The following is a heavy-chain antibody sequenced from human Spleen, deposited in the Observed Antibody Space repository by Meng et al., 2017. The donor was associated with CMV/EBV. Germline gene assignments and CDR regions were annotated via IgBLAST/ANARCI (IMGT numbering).Heavy chain of an antibody. Sequence: SGDSISTGGFSWNWIRQHAEKGLEWIGYIYSDGRTYYNPSLKSRLTISLDTPQNQFSLNLISVTAADTAVYYCAREGYTSGSGWFDPWGQGTLVTVSS. CDR2: IYSDGRT. V-gene: IGHV4-31*02. CDR1: GDSISTGGFS. CDR3: AREGYTSGSGWFDP. D-gene: IGHD5-12*01. J-gene: IGHJ5*02.